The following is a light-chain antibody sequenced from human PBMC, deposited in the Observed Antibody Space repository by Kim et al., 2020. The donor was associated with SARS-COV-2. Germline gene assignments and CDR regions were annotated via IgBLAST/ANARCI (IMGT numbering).Light chain of an antibody. CDR3: AVWDDSLNGYV. CDR2: YDD. CDR1: SSNIGNNA. V-gene: IGLV1-36*01. Sequence: QSVLTQSPSVSEAPRQRVTISCSGSSSNIGNNAVNWYQQVPGKAPKLLIYYDDLLPSGVSDRFSGSKSGTSASLAISGLQSEDEADYYCAVWDDSLNGYVFGTGTKVTVL. J-gene: IGLJ1*01.